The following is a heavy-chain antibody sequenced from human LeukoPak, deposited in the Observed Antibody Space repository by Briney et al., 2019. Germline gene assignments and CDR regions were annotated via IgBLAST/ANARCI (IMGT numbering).Heavy chain of an antibody. CDR3: ARDPIENGSSWYPVDY. Sequence: PGRSLRLSCAASGFTFSSYGMHWVRQAPGKGLEWVAVIWYDGSNKYYADSVKGRFTISRDNSKNTLYLQMNSLRAEDTAVYYCARDPIENGSSWYPVDYWGQGTLVTVSS. J-gene: IGHJ4*02. CDR2: IWYDGSNK. V-gene: IGHV3-33*01. CDR1: GFTFSSYG. D-gene: IGHD6-13*01.